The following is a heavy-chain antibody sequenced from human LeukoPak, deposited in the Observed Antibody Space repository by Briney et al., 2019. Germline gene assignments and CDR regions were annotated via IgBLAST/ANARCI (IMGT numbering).Heavy chain of an antibody. Sequence: GGSLRLSCVASGFTFSTYGMSWVRQAPGKGLEWVSAISGSGGSTYYADSVKGRFTISRDNAKNSLYLQMNSLRAEDTAVYYCAREVEDVLLWFGEFVGAFDIWGQGTMVTVSS. CDR2: ISGSGGST. CDR3: AREVEDVLLWFGEFVGAFDI. J-gene: IGHJ3*02. V-gene: IGHV3-23*01. D-gene: IGHD3-10*01. CDR1: GFTFSTYG.